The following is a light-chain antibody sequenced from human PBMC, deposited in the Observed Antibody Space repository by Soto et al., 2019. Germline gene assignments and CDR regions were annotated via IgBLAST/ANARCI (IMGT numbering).Light chain of an antibody. CDR3: QQYGSSLT. J-gene: IGKJ4*01. Sequence: DIVLTQSPGTLSLSPGERATLSCRASQSVGSSLAWYQQRPGQAPRLLMFRASIRAAGFPARFSGSGSGTEFNITISSLQSEDFAVYYCQQYGSSLTFGGGTKVDI. V-gene: IGKV3-20*01. CDR1: QSVGSS. CDR2: RAS.